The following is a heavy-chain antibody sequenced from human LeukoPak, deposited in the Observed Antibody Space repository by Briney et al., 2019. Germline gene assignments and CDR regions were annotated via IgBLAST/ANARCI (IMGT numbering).Heavy chain of an antibody. CDR1: GGSISNSIYY. J-gene: IGHJ4*01. V-gene: IGHV4-39*01. D-gene: IGHD5-24*01. CDR2: IYYSGST. Sequence: SETLSLTCTVSGGSISNSIYYWGWVRQPPGKGLEWIGSIYYSGSTYYTPSLKRRVTMSVDTSKNQFSLKLRSMTAADTAVYFCARLDGDHNNGRFDCWGHGTLVTVSS. CDR3: ARLDGDHNNGRFDC.